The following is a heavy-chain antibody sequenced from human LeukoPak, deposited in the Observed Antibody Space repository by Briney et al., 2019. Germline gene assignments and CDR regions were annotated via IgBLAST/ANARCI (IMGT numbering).Heavy chain of an antibody. Sequence: HPGGSLRLSCGASGFTFSSHGMNWVRQAPGKGLEWVSAISGSGGSTYYADSVKGRFTISRDNSKNTLYLQMNSLRAEDTAVYYCAKFQINTETYYDILTGYWRGDYYYYYMDVWGKGTTVTVSS. CDR1: GFTFSSHG. J-gene: IGHJ6*03. D-gene: IGHD3-9*01. CDR3: AKFQINTETYYDILTGYWRGDYYYYYMDV. CDR2: ISGSGGST. V-gene: IGHV3-23*01.